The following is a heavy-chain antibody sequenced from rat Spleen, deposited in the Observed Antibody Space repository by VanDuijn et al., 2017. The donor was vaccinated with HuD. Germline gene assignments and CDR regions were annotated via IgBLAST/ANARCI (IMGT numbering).Heavy chain of an antibody. D-gene: IGHD1-4*01. V-gene: IGHV5-25*01. CDR2: ISYDGGST. CDR3: ARETGYNSYFDY. J-gene: IGHJ2*01. Sequence: EVQLVESGGGLVQPGRSMKLSCAASGLSFSNYDMAWVRQAPTKGLEWVASISYDGGSTYYRDSVKGRFTISRDNAKGTLSLQMDSLKSEDTATYYCARETGYNSYFDYWEQGVMVTVSS. CDR1: GLSFSNYD.